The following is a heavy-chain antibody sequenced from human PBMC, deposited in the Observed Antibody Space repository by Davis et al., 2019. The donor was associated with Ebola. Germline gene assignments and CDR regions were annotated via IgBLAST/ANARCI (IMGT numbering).Heavy chain of an antibody. CDR1: GGSISSYY. D-gene: IGHD2-2*01. Sequence: MPSETLSLTCTVSGGSISSYYWSWIRQPPGKGLEWIGYIYYSGSTNYNPSLKSRVTISVDTSKNQFSLKLSSVTAADTAVYYCARVIVPAAPTVYYYYYGMDVCGQVTTVTVSS. J-gene: IGHJ6*02. CDR3: ARVIVPAAPTVYYYYYGMDV. CDR2: IYYSGST. V-gene: IGHV4-59*12.